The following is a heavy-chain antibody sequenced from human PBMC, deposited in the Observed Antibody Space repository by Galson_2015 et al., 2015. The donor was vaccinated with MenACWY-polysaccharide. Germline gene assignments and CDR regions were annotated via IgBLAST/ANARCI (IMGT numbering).Heavy chain of an antibody. D-gene: IGHD3-3*01. J-gene: IGHJ5*02. Sequence: SVKVSCKASGGTFSSYAISWVRQAPGQGLEWMGGIIPIFGTANYAQKFQGRVTTTADESTSTAYMELSSLRSEDTAVYYCARVTIFGVVIIGWFDPWGQGTLVTVSS. CDR1: GGTFSSYA. CDR3: ARVTIFGVVIIGWFDP. V-gene: IGHV1-69*13. CDR2: IIPIFGTA.